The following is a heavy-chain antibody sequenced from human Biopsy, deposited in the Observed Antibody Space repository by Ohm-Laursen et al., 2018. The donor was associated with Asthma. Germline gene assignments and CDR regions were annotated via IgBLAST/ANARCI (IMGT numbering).Heavy chain of an antibody. J-gene: IGHJ6*02. D-gene: IGHD5-12*01. CDR1: GDSFSIFT. Sequence: SAKVSCKASGDSFSIFTYSWVRQAPGQGLEWMGGLSPMIGRANYAQKFQGRVTISADRSTSTAYMELSSLSSEDTAVYYCARGYSGSDRIVYYYSGLEVWGQGTTVTVSS. V-gene: IGHV1-69*10. CDR3: ARGYSGSDRIVYYYSGLEV. CDR2: LSPMIGRA.